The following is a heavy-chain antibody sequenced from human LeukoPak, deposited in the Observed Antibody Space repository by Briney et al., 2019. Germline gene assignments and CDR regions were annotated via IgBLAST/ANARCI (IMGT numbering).Heavy chain of an antibody. V-gene: IGHV4-39*01. CDR3: ARHVRGSRTVYYYYGMDV. J-gene: IGHJ6*02. Sequence: TSETLSLTCTVSGGSISSSSYYWGWIRQPPGKGLEWIGSIYYSGSTYYNPSLKSRVTISVDTSKNQFSLKLSSVTAADTAVYYCARHVRGSRTVYYYYGMDVWGQGTTVTVSS. CDR2: IYYSGST. CDR1: GGSISSSSYY. D-gene: IGHD3-10*02.